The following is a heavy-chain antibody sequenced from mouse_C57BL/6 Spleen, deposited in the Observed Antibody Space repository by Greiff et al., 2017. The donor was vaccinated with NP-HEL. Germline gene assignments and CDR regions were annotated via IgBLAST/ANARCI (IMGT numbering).Heavy chain of an antibody. J-gene: IGHJ2*01. CDR3: ARDRASSTGKDY. V-gene: IGHV5-4*01. Sequence: EVQLVESGGGLVKPGGSLKLSCAASGFTFSSYAMSWVRQTPEKRLEWVATISDGGSYTYYPDNVKGRFTISRDNAKNNLYLQMSHLKSEDTAMYYCARDRASSTGKDYWGQGTTLTVSS. CDR2: ISDGGSYT. CDR1: GFTFSSYA. D-gene: IGHD4-1*02.